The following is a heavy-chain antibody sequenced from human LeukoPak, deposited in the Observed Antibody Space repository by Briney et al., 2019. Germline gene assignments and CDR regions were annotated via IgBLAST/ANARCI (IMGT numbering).Heavy chain of an antibody. CDR1: GGSISSSSYY. J-gene: IGHJ6*02. D-gene: IGHD6-6*01. V-gene: IGHV4-39*07. Sequence: SETLSLTCTVSGGSISSSSYYWGWIRQPPGKGLEWIGSIYYSGSTYYNPSLKSRVTISVDTSKNQFSLNLTSVTAADTAVYYCAKDRAARNGMDVWGHGTTVTVSS. CDR2: IYYSGST. CDR3: AKDRAARNGMDV.